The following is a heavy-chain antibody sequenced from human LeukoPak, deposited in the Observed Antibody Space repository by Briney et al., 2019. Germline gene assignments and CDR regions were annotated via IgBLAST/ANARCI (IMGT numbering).Heavy chain of an antibody. V-gene: IGHV1-18*04. Sequence: ASVKVSCKTSGPGFGSFAIAWVRQAPGQGLEWLGWISPYTGNTNYAQKFRGRVAMTTDTPTRTAYMDLRSLRSDDTAVYYCARGQVDTAMIIGGWFDHWGQGTLVTVSS. J-gene: IGHJ5*02. CDR1: GPGFGSFA. CDR2: ISPYTGNT. CDR3: ARGQVDTAMIIGGWFDH. D-gene: IGHD5-18*01.